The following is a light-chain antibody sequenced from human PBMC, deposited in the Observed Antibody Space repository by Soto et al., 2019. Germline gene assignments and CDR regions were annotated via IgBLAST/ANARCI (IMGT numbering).Light chain of an antibody. CDR1: QSIGNW. V-gene: IGKV1-5*01. CDR3: QQYNNSSPKT. Sequence: LSASVGDRVTITCRASQSIGNWLAWYQQKPGKAPKLLIYDAFNLESEVPSRFSGSGSGTEFTLTISSLQPDDFATYYCQQYNNSSPKTFGQGTKVDIK. CDR2: DAF. J-gene: IGKJ1*01.